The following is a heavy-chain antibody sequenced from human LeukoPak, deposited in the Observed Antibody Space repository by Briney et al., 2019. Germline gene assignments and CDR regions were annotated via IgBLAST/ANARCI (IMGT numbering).Heavy chain of an antibody. J-gene: IGHJ4*02. Sequence: SSGTLSLTCAVSGYSISSGYYWGWLRPPPGKGLELIGSIYHSGSTYYNPSLKSRVTISVDTSKNQFSLKLSSVTAADTAVYYCARDQYRDSSGWYFDYWGQGTLVTVSS. D-gene: IGHD6-19*01. CDR3: ARDQYRDSSGWYFDY. CDR1: GYSISSGYY. V-gene: IGHV4-38-2*02. CDR2: IYHSGST.